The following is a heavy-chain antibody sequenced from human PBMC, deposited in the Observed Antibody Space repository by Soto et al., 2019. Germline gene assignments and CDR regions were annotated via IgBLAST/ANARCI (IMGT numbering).Heavy chain of an antibody. V-gene: IGHV5-51*01. Sequence: GESLKISCKGSGYSFTSYWIGWVRQMPGKGLEWMGIIYPGDSDTRYSPSFQGQVTISADKSDSSAYLQWRSLKASDTAMYYCAAGYTTGPDAFDIWGQGTMVTVSS. CDR1: GYSFTSYW. J-gene: IGHJ3*02. CDR3: AAGYTTGPDAFDI. D-gene: IGHD6-13*01. CDR2: IYPGDSDT.